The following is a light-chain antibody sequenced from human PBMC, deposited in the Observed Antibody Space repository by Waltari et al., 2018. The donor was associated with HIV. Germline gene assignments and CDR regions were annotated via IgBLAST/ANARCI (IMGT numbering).Light chain of an antibody. CDR3: QQYGGSPGFT. Sequence: EIVLTQSPGTLSLSPGERATLSCRASQSVSSSYLAWYQQNPGQAPRLLIYGASRRATGIPDRFSGSGSGTDFTLTISRLEPEDFAVYYCQQYGGSPGFTFGPGTKVDIK. J-gene: IGKJ3*01. CDR1: QSVSSSY. V-gene: IGKV3-20*01. CDR2: GAS.